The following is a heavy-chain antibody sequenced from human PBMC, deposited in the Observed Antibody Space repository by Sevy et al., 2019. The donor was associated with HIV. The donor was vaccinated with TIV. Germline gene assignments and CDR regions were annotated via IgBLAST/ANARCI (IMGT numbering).Heavy chain of an antibody. CDR2: IWYDGSSK. D-gene: IGHD3-10*01. V-gene: IGHV3-33*01. J-gene: IGHJ4*02. CDR1: QFNFDTYA. CDR3: ATNMVHAGAYDSYFNF. Sequence: GGSLRLSCVASQFNFDTYAIHWVRQAPGKGLEWGAMIWYDGSSKDYADTVKGRFAISRDNSQNTAFLQMNSLRVEDTGVYYCATNMVHAGAYDSYFNFWGQGSLVTVSS.